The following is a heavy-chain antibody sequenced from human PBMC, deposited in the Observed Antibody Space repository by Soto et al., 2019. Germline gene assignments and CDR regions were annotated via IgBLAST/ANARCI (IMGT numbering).Heavy chain of an antibody. CDR2: INHSGSA. CDR1: GGSFIDYS. J-gene: IGHJ4*02. CDR3: ARVSDY. V-gene: IGHV4-34*01. Sequence: QVQLQQWGAGRLKPSETLSLTCAVYGGSFIDYSWGWIRQSPGTGLEWIGEINHSGSANYNPSLKSRVTISVDTSMNQFSLKLYSVTAADAAVYYCARVSDYWSQGTLVTVSS.